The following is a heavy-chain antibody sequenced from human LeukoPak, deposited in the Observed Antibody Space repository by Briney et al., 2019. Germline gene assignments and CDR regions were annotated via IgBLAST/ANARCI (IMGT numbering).Heavy chain of an antibody. CDR3: ARAGYSSSWYSD. CDR2: TSRSSSTI. Sequence: PGGSLRLSCAASGFTFSSYEMNWVRQAPGKGLEWVSDTSRSSSTIYYADSVKGRFTISRDNAKNSPYLQMNSLRAEDTAVYYCARAGYSSSWYSDWGQGTLVTVSS. J-gene: IGHJ4*02. D-gene: IGHD6-13*01. CDR1: GFTFSSYE. V-gene: IGHV3-48*03.